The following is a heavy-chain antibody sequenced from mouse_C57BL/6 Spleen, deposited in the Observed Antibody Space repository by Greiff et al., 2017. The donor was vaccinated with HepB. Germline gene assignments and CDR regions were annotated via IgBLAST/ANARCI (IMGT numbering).Heavy chain of an antibody. CDR2: IYPGNSDT. V-gene: IGHV1-5*01. J-gene: IGHJ4*01. CDR3: TRAGATVVAYYYAMDY. CDR1: GYTFTSYW. D-gene: IGHD1-1*01. Sequence: EVQLQQSGTVLARPGASVKMSCKTSGYTFTSYWMHWVKQRPGQGLEWIGAIYPGNSDTSYNQKFKGKAKLTAVTSASNAYMELSSLTNEDSAVYYCTRAGATVVAYYYAMDYWGQGTSVTVSS.